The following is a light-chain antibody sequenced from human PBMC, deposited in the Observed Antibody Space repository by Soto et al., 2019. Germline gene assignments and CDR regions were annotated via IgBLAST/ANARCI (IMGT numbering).Light chain of an antibody. Sequence: EIVLTQSPGTLSLSPGERVTLSCRASQSVSSSYLAWYQQKPGQAPTLLIYGASSRATGIPDRFSGSGSGTDFTLTISRLEPEDFAVYYCQQYGSSPLTFGQGTKVEIK. CDR2: GAS. CDR3: QQYGSSPLT. V-gene: IGKV3-20*01. CDR1: QSVSSSY. J-gene: IGKJ1*01.